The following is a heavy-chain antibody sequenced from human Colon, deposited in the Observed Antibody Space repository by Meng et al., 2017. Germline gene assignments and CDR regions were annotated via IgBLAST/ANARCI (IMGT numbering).Heavy chain of an antibody. CDR2: IYSSGST. Sequence: QRHLQGWGPGLVRPLETLSLTGHVSGVSVKRGIYYWNWIRQPPGKTMEWIGYIYSSGSTTYNPSLKSRVTISLDTPKNQFSLKLTSVTAADTAVYYCAREGPIAVAGYDYWGQGTLVTVSS. CDR1: GVSVKRGIYY. J-gene: IGHJ4*02. V-gene: IGHV4-61*01. CDR3: AREGPIAVAGYDY. D-gene: IGHD6-19*01.